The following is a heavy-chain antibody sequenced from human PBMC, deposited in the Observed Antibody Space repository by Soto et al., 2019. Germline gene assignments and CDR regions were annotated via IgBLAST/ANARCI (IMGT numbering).Heavy chain of an antibody. J-gene: IGHJ6*02. V-gene: IGHV3-74*01. CDR1: GFTFSSYW. CDR2: INIDGSTT. CDR3: ARGGNQVGSIFGVVPGYYGMDG. Sequence: GGSLRLSCAASGFTFSSYWMQWARQAPGKGPVWVSDINIDGSTTNYADSVKGRFTMSRDNAKNTLYLQMNSLRVEDTAVYYCARGGNQVGSIFGVVPGYYGMDGWGQGTTVTVSS. D-gene: IGHD3-3*01.